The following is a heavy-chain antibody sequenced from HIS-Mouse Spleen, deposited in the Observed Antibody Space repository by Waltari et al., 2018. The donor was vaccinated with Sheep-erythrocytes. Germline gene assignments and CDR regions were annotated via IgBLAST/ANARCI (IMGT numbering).Heavy chain of an antibody. D-gene: IGHD3-3*01. V-gene: IGHV3-21*01. Sequence: EVQLVESGGGLVKPGGSLRLSCAASGFTFRSYSMNWVRQAPGKGLGWVSSISSSSSYIYYADSVKGRFTISRDNAKNSLYLQMNSLRAEDTAVYYCARASIFGVVRGFDYWGQGTLVTVSS. CDR2: ISSSSSYI. CDR3: ARASIFGVVRGFDY. CDR1: GFTFRSYS. J-gene: IGHJ4*02.